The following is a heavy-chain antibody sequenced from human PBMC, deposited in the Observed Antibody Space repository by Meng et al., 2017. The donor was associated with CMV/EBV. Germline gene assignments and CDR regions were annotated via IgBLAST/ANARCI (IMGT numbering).Heavy chain of an antibody. J-gene: IGHJ4*02. Sequence: VHLVGSGGGLVQPGGSLRLSCADSGFTFSRYWMHWVRQVPGKGLVWVSRLNEDGTFASYADSVKGRFTISRDNAKNTLYLQMNSLRVDDSGVYYCGRDLTGERDQWGQGTLVTVSS. V-gene: IGHV3-74*03. CDR2: LNEDGTFA. CDR3: GRDLTGERDQ. CDR1: GFTFSRYW. D-gene: IGHD7-27*01.